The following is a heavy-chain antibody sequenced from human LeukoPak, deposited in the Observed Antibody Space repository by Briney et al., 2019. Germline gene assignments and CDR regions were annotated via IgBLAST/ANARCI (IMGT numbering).Heavy chain of an antibody. CDR3: AKEGGSYLKHLDY. CDR2: ISGSGGST. CDR1: GLTFGDYA. Sequence: GGSLRLSCTTSGLTFGDYAMTWVRQAPGKGLEWVSAISGSGGSTYYADSEKGRFTISRDNSKNTLYLQMNSLRAEDTAVYYCAKEGGSYLKHLDYWGQGTLVTVSS. D-gene: IGHD1-26*01. V-gene: IGHV3-23*01. J-gene: IGHJ4*02.